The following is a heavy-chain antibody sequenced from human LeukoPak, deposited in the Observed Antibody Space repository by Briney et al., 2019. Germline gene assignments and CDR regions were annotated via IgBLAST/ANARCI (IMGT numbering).Heavy chain of an antibody. CDR3: ARRGSEWNSYFYPMDV. Sequence: GGSLRLSCAASGFTFRIYAMSWVRQAPGKGLEWVSGISGSDASTFYADSVMGRFTISRDNSRNTLYLQMNNVRAEDAAIYFCARRGSEWNSYFYPMDVWGQGTTVTVSS. D-gene: IGHD3-3*01. J-gene: IGHJ6*02. V-gene: IGHV3-23*01. CDR1: GFTFRIYA. CDR2: ISGSDAST.